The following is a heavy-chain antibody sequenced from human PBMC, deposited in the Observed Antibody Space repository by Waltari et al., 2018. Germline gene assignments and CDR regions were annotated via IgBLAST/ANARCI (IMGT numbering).Heavy chain of an antibody. CDR1: GGSISSGDYY. Sequence: QVQLQESGPGLVKPSQTLSLTCTVSGGSISSGDYYWSWIRQPPGRGLEGIGYIFYSGSTYYHPSLKSRVTISVDTSKNQFSLKLSSVTAADTAVYYCARVVHEITFGDYYYYMDVWGKGTTVTVSS. D-gene: IGHD3-16*01. CDR3: ARVVHEITFGDYYYYMDV. J-gene: IGHJ6*03. CDR2: IFYSGST. V-gene: IGHV4-30-4*08.